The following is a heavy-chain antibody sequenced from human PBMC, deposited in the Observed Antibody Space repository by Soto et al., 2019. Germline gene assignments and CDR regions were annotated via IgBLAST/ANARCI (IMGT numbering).Heavy chain of an antibody. V-gene: IGHV5-51*01. CDR3: GRSSRVAYSIGGNIPSVYNNYGIDV. CDR1: GYNFTNYW. CDR2: IYPGDSDT. Sequence: PGESLKISCKGSGYNFTNYWIVWVRQMPGKGQEWMGIIYPGDSDTRYSPSFQGQVTISADTSISTAYLQWTRLKASDTAMYYCGRSSRVAYSIGGNIPSVYNNYGIDVWAQGPKVTVSS. J-gene: IGHJ6*02. D-gene: IGHD6-19*01.